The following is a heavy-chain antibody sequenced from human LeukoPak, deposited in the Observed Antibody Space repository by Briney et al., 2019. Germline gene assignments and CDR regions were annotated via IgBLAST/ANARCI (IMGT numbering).Heavy chain of an antibody. V-gene: IGHV3-53*01. Sequence: GGSLRLSCAASGFTVSSNYMSWVRQAPGKGLEWVSIIYSAGSTYYADSVRGRFTISRDSSKNTLFLQMNSLRAEDTAVYYCAKGPKIPAPTYYFDYWGQGTLVTVSS. CDR2: IYSAGST. J-gene: IGHJ4*02. CDR3: AKGPKIPAPTYYFDY. D-gene: IGHD2-2*01. CDR1: GFTVSSNY.